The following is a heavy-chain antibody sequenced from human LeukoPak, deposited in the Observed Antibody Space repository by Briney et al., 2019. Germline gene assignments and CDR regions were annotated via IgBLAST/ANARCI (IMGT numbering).Heavy chain of an antibody. CDR1: GGSISSSSYY. Sequence: SETLSLTCTVSGGSISSSSYYWGWIRQPPGKGLEWIGSIYYSGSTYYNPSLKSRVTISVDTSKNQFSLKLSSVTAADTAVYYGARGRITRDYFDYWGQGTLVTVSS. CDR3: ARGRITRDYFDY. D-gene: IGHD3-10*01. CDR2: IYYSGST. J-gene: IGHJ4*02. V-gene: IGHV4-39*01.